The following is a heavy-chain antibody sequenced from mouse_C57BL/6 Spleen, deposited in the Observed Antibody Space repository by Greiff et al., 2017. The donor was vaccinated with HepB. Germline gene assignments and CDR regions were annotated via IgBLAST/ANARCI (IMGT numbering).Heavy chain of an antibody. CDR2: IYPSDSET. CDR3: AREESYLTPADY. Sequence: QVQLQQPGAELERPGSSVKLSCKASGYTFTSYWMDWVKQRPGQGLEWIGNIYPSDSETHYNQKFKDKATLTVDKSSSTAYMQLSSLTSEDSAVYYCAREESYLTPADYWGQGTSVTVSS. D-gene: IGHD1-1*01. J-gene: IGHJ4*01. CDR1: GYTFTSYW. V-gene: IGHV1-61*01.